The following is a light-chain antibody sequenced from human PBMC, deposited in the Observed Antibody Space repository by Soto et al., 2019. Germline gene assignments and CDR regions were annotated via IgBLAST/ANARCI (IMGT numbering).Light chain of an antibody. J-gene: IGKJ1*01. CDR1: QSVNRF. CDR2: GAS. Sequence: IVLTQSPGTLSLSPGDRATLSCRASQSVNRFLAWFQQKPGQAPRLLIYGASNMATGIPDRFSGSGSETDFTLTITSLEPEDFAVYYCHHYVGSPWAFGQGTKVEIK. V-gene: IGKV3-20*01. CDR3: HHYVGSPWA.